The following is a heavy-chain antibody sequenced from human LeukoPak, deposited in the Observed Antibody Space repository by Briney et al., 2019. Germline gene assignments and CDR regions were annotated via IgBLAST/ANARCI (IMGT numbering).Heavy chain of an antibody. CDR3: ARDREYYYGSGLFDY. V-gene: IGHV3-30*04. CDR2: ISYDGSNK. J-gene: IGHJ4*02. CDR1: GFTFSSYA. Sequence: GRSLRLSCAASGFTFSSYAMHWARQAPGKGLEWVAVISYDGSNKYYADSVKGRFTISRDNSKNTLYLQMNSLRAEDTAVYYCARDREYYYGSGLFDYWGQGTLVTVSS. D-gene: IGHD3-10*01.